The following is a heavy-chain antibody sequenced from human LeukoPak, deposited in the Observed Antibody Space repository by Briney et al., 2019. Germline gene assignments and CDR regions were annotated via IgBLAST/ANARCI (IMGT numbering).Heavy chain of an antibody. J-gene: IGHJ4*02. CDR1: GGTFSSYA. CDR2: ISAYNGNT. V-gene: IGHV1-18*01. D-gene: IGHD3-3*01. Sequence: ASVKVSCKASGGTFSSYAISWVRQAPGQGLEWMGWISAYNGNTNYAQKLQGRVTMTTDTSTSTAYMELRSLRSDDTAVYYCARDQGDFWSGYSYYFDYWGQGTLVTVSS. CDR3: ARDQGDFWSGYSYYFDY.